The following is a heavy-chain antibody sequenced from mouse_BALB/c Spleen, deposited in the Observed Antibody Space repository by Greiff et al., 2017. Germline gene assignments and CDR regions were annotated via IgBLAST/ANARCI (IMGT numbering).Heavy chain of an antibody. CDR2: ISYSGST. D-gene: IGHD2-1*01. Sequence: VQLMESGPSLVKPSQTLSLTCSVTGDSITSGYWYWIRKFPGNKLEYMGYISYSGSTYYNPSLKSRISITRDTSKNQYYLQLNSVTTEDTATYYCASGAYGNYVAWFAYWGQGTLVTVSA. CDR1: GDSITSGY. CDR3: ASGAYGNYVAWFAY. J-gene: IGHJ3*01. V-gene: IGHV3-8*02.